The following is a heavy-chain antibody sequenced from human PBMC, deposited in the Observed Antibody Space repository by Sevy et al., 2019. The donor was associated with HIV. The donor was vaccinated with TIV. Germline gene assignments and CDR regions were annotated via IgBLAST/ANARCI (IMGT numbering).Heavy chain of an antibody. CDR1: EFTFNNAL. V-gene: IGHV3-15*01. Sequence: GGSLRLSCAASEFTFNNALMSWVRQAPGKGLEWVGRIKSKIDGGTTDYAAPVKDRFTISRDDSKNTLYLQMNSLKTEDTAVYYCTRVSYDSSGYYYKMFDYWGQGTLVTISS. J-gene: IGHJ4*02. CDR3: TRVSYDSSGYYYKMFDY. CDR2: IKSKIDGGTT. D-gene: IGHD3-22*01.